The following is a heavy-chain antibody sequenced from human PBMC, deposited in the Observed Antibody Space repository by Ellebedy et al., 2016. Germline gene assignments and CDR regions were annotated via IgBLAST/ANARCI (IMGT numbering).Heavy chain of an antibody. CDR2: IDYSGST. J-gene: IGHJ4*02. D-gene: IGHD3-22*01. V-gene: IGHV4-31*03. CDR1: GCSITSSAYY. CDR3: ARERASYDSSGYYLDQ. Sequence: SETLSLTXTVSGCSITSSAYYWSSIRQHPGKGLRWIGYIDYSGSTYYNPSLRGRVTISLDTSSNQFSLRLTSLTAADTAVYYCARERASYDSSGYYLDQWGQGTRVTVSS.